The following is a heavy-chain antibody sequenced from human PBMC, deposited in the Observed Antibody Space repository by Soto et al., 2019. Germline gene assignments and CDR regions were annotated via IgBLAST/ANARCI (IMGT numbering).Heavy chain of an antibody. CDR1: GFTFSSYG. V-gene: IGHV3-30*18. J-gene: IGHJ6*03. D-gene: IGHD3-3*01. CDR2: ISYDGSNK. Sequence: GGSLRLSCAASGFTFSSYGMHWVRQAPGKGLEWVAVISYDGSNKYYADSVKGRFTISRDNSKNTLYLQMNSLRAEDTAVYYCAKLSVRFLPNDYYYYMDVWGKGTTVTVSS. CDR3: AKLSVRFLPNDYYYYMDV.